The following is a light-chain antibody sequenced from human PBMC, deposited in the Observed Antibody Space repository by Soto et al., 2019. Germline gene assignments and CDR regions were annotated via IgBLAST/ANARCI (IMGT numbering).Light chain of an antibody. V-gene: IGKV4-1*01. Sequence: DIVITQSPASLAVSLGERATINCKSSQSVLYSSNNKNYLAWYQQKPGQPPKLLIYWASTRESGVPDRFSGSGSGTDFTLTISSPQAEDVAVYYCQQYYSTPQTFGQGTKVDIK. J-gene: IGKJ1*01. CDR1: QSVLYSSNNKNY. CDR3: QQYYSTPQT. CDR2: WAS.